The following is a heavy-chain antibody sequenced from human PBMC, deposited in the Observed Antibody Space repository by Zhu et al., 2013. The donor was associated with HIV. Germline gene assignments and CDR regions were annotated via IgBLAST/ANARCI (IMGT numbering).Heavy chain of an antibody. V-gene: IGHV1-8*02. Sequence: QVQLVQSGAEVKKPGASVKVSCKASGYTFTSYDINWVRQATGQGLEWMGWMNPNTGKTGYAQNFQGRVTMTTDKSTSTAYMELANVTSDDTAVYYCATVVTAYFDHWGQGTQVTVSS. CDR3: ATVVTAYFDH. CDR1: GYTFTSYD. D-gene: IGHD6-6*01. CDR2: MNPNTGKT. J-gene: IGHJ4*02.